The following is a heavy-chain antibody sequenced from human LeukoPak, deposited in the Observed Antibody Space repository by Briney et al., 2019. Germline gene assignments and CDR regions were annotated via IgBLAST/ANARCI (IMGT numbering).Heavy chain of an antibody. CDR1: GYTFNSHG. J-gene: IGHJ4*02. CDR2: ISAYNGNT. V-gene: IGHV1-18*01. Sequence: ASVKVSCKASGYTFNSHGISWVRQAPGQGLEWMGWISAYNGNTNYAQKLQGRVTMTTDTSTSTAYMELRSLRSDDTAVYYCAVRIAVAGIDHWGQGTLVTVSS. CDR3: AVRIAVAGIDH. D-gene: IGHD6-19*01.